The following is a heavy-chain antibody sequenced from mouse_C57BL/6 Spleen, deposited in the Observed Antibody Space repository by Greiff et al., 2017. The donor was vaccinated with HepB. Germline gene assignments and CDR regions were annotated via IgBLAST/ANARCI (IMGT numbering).Heavy chain of an antibody. V-gene: IGHV1-18*01. CDR2: INPNNGGT. J-gene: IGHJ3*01. D-gene: IGHD1-1*01. CDR1: GYTFTDYN. Sequence: VQLQQSGPELVKPGASVKIPCKASGYTFTDYNMDWVKQSHGKSLEWIGDINPNNGGTIYNQKFKGKATLTVDKSSSTAYMELRSLTSEDTAVYYCARGDYYGSSHTAWFAYWGQGTLVTVSA. CDR3: ARGDYYGSSHTAWFAY.